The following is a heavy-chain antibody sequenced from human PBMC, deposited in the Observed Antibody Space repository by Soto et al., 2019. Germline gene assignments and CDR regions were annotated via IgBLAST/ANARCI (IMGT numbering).Heavy chain of an antibody. Sequence: ASVKVSCKASGYTFSSYCITWVREAPGQGLEWMGWISAYNGNINYAQKLQGRVTMTTDTSTSTASLELRSLRSDDTAVYYCARDRYDILTENYYYNGMDVWGQGTTVTVSS. CDR3: ARDRYDILTENYYYNGMDV. D-gene: IGHD3-9*01. CDR2: ISAYNGNI. CDR1: GYTFSSYC. V-gene: IGHV1-18*04. J-gene: IGHJ6*02.